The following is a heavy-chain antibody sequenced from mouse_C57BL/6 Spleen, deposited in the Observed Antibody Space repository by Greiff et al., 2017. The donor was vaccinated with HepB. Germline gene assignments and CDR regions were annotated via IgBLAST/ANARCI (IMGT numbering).Heavy chain of an antibody. J-gene: IGHJ2*01. CDR2: ISSGGDYI. Sequence: EVQGVESGEGLVKPGGSLKLSCAASGFTFSSYAMSWVRQTPEKRLEWVAYISSGGDYIYYADTVKGRFTISRDNARNTLYLQMSSLKSEDTAMYYCTRDRDYYGSSLDYWGQGTTLTDSS. V-gene: IGHV5-9-1*02. CDR1: GFTFSSYA. CDR3: TRDRDYYGSSLDY. D-gene: IGHD1-1*01.